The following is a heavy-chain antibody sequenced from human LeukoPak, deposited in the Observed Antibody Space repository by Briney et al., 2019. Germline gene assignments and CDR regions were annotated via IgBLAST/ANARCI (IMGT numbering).Heavy chain of an antibody. Sequence: GASVKVSFKASGYTFTSYDINWVRQATGQGLEWMGWMNPNSGNTGYAQKFQGRVTMTRNTSISTAYMELSSLRSEDTAVYYCARVQSRSGWTAYYFDYWGQGTLVTVSS. CDR3: ARVQSRSGWTAYYFDY. CDR2: MNPNSGNT. D-gene: IGHD6-19*01. CDR1: GYTFTSYD. J-gene: IGHJ4*02. V-gene: IGHV1-8*01.